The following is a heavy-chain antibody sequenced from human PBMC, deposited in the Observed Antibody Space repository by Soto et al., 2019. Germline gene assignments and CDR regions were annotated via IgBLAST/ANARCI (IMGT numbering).Heavy chain of an antibody. J-gene: IGHJ6*03. CDR1: GGTFSSYA. CDR2: IIPIFGTA. Sequence: SVKVSCKASGGTFSSYAISWVRQAPGKGLEWMGGIIPIFGTANYAQKFQGRVTITADESTSTAYMELSSLRSEDTAVYYCASGGGTTLNYYYYMDVWGKGTMVTVSS. D-gene: IGHD1-1*01. CDR3: ASGGGTTLNYYYYMDV. V-gene: IGHV1-69*13.